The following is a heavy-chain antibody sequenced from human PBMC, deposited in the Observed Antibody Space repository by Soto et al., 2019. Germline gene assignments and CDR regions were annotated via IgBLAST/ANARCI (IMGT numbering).Heavy chain of an antibody. J-gene: IGHJ4*02. Sequence: ETLSLTCTVTGVSISTYYWSWIRQPPGKGLEWLGYIYYSGSTNYNPSLKSRVTISVDRSKNQFSLKLSSVTAADTAVYYCARENNVLPGGYFDYWGQGTLVTVSS. CDR1: GVSISTYY. V-gene: IGHV4-59*12. CDR3: ARENNVLPGGYFDY. CDR2: IYYSGST. D-gene: IGHD3-10*01.